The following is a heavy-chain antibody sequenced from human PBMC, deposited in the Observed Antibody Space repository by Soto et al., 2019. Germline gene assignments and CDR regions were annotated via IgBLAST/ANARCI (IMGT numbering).Heavy chain of an antibody. D-gene: IGHD3-22*01. V-gene: IGHV3-23*01. CDR2: ITSSGDT. CDR1: GFTFSDYA. J-gene: IGHJ4*02. CDR3: VKDAPGSGWLSDY. Sequence: ELHLLESGGDLVQPGGSLRLSCAASGFTFSDYAMSWVRQAPGKGLAWVSTITSSGDTYYAGSVKGRFTISRDNSKNTLYLQVTSLRAEDAAVYYCVKDAPGSGWLSDYWGQGTLVTVSS.